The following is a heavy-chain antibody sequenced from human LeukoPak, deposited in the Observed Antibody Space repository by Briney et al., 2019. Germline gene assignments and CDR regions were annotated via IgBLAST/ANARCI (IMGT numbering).Heavy chain of an antibody. D-gene: IGHD4-17*01. J-gene: IGHJ4*02. V-gene: IGHV3-30-3*01. Sequence: GRSLRPSCAASGFTFSSYAMHWVRQAPGKGLEWVAVISYDGSNKYYADSVKGRFTISRDNSKNTLYLQMNSLRAEDTAVYYCATLTTVRDYWGQGTLVTVSS. CDR3: ATLTTVRDY. CDR2: ISYDGSNK. CDR1: GFTFSSYA.